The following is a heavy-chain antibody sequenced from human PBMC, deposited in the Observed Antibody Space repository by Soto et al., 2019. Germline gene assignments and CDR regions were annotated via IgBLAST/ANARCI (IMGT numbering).Heavy chain of an antibody. J-gene: IGHJ4*02. D-gene: IGHD3-9*01. CDR2: IKSKADGETV. Sequence: PGRSARLSVAAPQESLNHACICWVRQAPGKGLEWVGLIKSKADGETVAYAAPVKGRFTISRDDSKNTLYLQINGLKTEDTAVYYCITDVPNDIYPYDFWGQGT. V-gene: IGHV3-15*01. CDR3: ITDVPNDIYPYDF. CDR1: QESLNHAC.